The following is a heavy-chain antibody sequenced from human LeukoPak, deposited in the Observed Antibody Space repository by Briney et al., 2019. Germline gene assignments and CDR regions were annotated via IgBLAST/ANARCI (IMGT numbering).Heavy chain of an antibody. V-gene: IGHV3-21*01. CDR2: ISSSSSYI. Sequence: GGSLRLSCAASGFTFDVYGMSWVRQAPGKGLEWVSSISSSSSYIYYADSVKGRFTISRDNAKNSLYLQMNSLRAEDTAVYYCARLRDGYNYYYYYMDVWGKGTTVTISS. J-gene: IGHJ6*03. CDR1: GFTFDVYG. CDR3: ARLRDGYNYYYYYMDV. D-gene: IGHD5-24*01.